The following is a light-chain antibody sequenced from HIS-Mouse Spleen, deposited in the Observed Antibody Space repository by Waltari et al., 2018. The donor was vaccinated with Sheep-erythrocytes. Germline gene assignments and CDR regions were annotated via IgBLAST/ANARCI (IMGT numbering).Light chain of an antibody. J-gene: IGLJ3*02. V-gene: IGLV2-23*01. CDR1: SRHDGSDNL. Sequence: QSALTQPASVSGSPGPSITISCTGTSRHDGSDNLVPWYQQHPGKAPKLMIYEGSKRPSGVSNRFSGSKSGNTASLTISGLQAEDEADYYCCSYAGSSTPWVFGGGTKLTVL. CDR2: EGS. CDR3: CSYAGSSTPWV.